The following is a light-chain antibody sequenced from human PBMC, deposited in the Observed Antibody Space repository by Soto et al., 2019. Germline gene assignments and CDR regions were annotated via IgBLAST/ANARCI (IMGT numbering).Light chain of an antibody. CDR3: MHALQTRWT. V-gene: IGKV2-28*01. J-gene: IGKJ1*01. CDR2: LGS. Sequence: DIVMTQSPLSLPVTPGEPASISCRSSQSLLHSNGNHYLDWYLQKPGQSPQLLIYLGSNRASGVPDRLSGSGSGTDFPLKISRVEAEDVGVYYCMHALQTRWTFGQWTKVEIK. CDR1: QSLLHSNGNHY.